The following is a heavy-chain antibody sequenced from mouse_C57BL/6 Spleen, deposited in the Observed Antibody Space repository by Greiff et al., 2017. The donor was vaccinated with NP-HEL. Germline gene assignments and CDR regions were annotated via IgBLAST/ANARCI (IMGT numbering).Heavy chain of an antibody. Sequence: EVQVVESGGDLVKPGGSLKLSCAASGFTFSSYGMSWVRQTPDKRLEWVATISSGGSYTYYPDSVKGRFTISRDNAKNTLYLQMSSLKSEDTAMYYCARPLTTDYYAMDYWGQGTSVTVSS. CDR1: GFTFSSYG. CDR3: ARPLTTDYYAMDY. CDR2: ISSGGSYT. V-gene: IGHV5-6*01. J-gene: IGHJ4*01.